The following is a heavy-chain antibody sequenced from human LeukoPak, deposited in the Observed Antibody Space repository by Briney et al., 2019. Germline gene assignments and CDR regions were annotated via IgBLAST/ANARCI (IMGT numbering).Heavy chain of an antibody. V-gene: IGHV3-21*01. D-gene: IGHD3-16*02. J-gene: IGHJ2*01. CDR1: GFSFSGYG. CDR3: ARKGVIGYLDL. CDR2: ISSSTSYI. Sequence: GGSLRLSCAASGFSFSGYGMSWVRQAPGKGLEWVSSISSSTSYIYYADSVKGRFTISRDNAKNSLYLQMNSLRPEDTAVYYCARKGVIGYLDLWGRGTLVTVSS.